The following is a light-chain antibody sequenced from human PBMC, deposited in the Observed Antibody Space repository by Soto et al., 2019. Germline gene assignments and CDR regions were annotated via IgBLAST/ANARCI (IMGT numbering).Light chain of an antibody. Sequence: QSALTQPPSASGSPGQSVTISCTGTSSDVGGYNYVSWYQQPPGKAPKLMIYEVSKRPSGVPDRFSGSKSGNTASLTVSGLQAEDEADYYCSSHAGSNTYVFGTGTKLTVL. CDR1: SSDVGGYNY. J-gene: IGLJ1*01. CDR2: EVS. CDR3: SSHAGSNTYV. V-gene: IGLV2-8*01.